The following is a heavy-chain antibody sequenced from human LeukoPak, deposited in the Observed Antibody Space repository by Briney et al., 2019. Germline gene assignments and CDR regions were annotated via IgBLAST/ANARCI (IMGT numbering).Heavy chain of an antibody. J-gene: IGHJ4*02. D-gene: IGHD6-19*01. CDR1: GFTFSSYW. CDR3: AREGPVAGNDY. Sequence: GGSLRLSCAASGFTFSSYWMSWVRRAPGKGLDWVANIKQDGSEKYYVDSVKGRFTISRDNAKNSLYLQMNSLRAEDTAVYYCAREGPVAGNDYWGQGTLVTVSS. V-gene: IGHV3-7*03. CDR2: IKQDGSEK.